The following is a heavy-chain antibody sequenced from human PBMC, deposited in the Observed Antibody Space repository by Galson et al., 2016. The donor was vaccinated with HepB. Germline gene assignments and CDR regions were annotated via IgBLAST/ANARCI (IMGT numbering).Heavy chain of an antibody. CDR3: AKRLKGIVGTGTGYYYYYGMDV. Sequence: SLRLSCAASGFTFSNYAMNWVRQAPGKGPEWVSGISPSGGYTYYADSVKGRFTISRDNSKNTQYLQMNSLRAEDTAVYYCAKRLKGIVGTGTGYYYYYGMDVWGQGTTVTVSS. CDR2: ISPSGGYT. J-gene: IGHJ6*02. CDR1: GFTFSNYA. D-gene: IGHD6-19*01. V-gene: IGHV3-23*01.